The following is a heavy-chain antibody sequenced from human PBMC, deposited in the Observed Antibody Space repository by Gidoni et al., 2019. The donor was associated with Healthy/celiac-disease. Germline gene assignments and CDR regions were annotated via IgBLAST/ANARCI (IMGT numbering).Heavy chain of an antibody. CDR1: GYTFTSYY. D-gene: IGHD3-3*01. V-gene: IGHV1-46*01. Sequence: QVQLVQSGAEVKKPGASVKVSCKASGYTFTSYYMHWVRQAPGQGLEWMGIINPSGGSTSYAQKFQGRVTMTRDTSTSTVYMELSSLRSEDTAVYYCARDRDYDFWSGYTNRYYYYGMDVWGQGTTVTVSS. J-gene: IGHJ6*02. CDR3: ARDRDYDFWSGYTNRYYYYGMDV. CDR2: INPSGGST.